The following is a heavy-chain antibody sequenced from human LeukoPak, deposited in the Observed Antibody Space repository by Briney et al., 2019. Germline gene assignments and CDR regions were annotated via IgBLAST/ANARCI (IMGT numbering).Heavy chain of an antibody. Sequence: PGGSLRLSCAASGFTFSSYGMHWVRQAPGKGLEWVAFIRYDGSNKYYAASVKGRFTISRDNSKNTLYLQMNSLRAEDTAVYYCAKGLVVVAATPLQFDYWGQGTLVTVSS. D-gene: IGHD2-15*01. J-gene: IGHJ4*02. CDR1: GFTFSSYG. V-gene: IGHV3-30*02. CDR2: IRYDGSNK. CDR3: AKGLVVVAATPLQFDY.